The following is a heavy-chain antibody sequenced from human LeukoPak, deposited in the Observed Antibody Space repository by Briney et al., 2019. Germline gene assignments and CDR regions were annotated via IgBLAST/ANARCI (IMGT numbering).Heavy chain of an antibody. CDR1: GFTFSSYE. V-gene: IGHV3-48*03. CDR3: ASPYCGGDCFSGMDV. J-gene: IGHJ6*02. Sequence: PGGSLRLSCAASGFTFSSYEMNWVRQAPGKGLEWVSYISSSGSTIYYADSVKGRFTISRDNAKNSLYLQMNSLRAEDTAVYYCASPYCGGDCFSGMDVWGQGTTVTVSS. D-gene: IGHD2-21*02. CDR2: ISSSGSTI.